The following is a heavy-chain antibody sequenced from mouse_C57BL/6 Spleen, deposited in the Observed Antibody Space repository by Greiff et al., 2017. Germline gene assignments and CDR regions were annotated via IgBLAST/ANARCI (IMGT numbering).Heavy chain of an antibody. V-gene: IGHV14-3*01. CDR1: GFNIKNTY. J-gene: IGHJ3*01. D-gene: IGHD1-1*01. CDR3: ARSYYYGSWFAY. CDR2: IDPANGNT. Sequence: VQLKQSVAELVRPGASVKLSCTASGFNIKNTYMHWVKQRPEQGLEWIGRIDPANGNTKYAPKFQGRATIPADTSSNTAYMHISSLTSEDTAIYCCARSYYYGSWFAYWGQGTLVTVSA.